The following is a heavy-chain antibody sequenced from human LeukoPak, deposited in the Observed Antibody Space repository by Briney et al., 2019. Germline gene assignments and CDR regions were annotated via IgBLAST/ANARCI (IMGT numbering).Heavy chain of an antibody. Sequence: GGSLRLSCAASGFTFSSYAMSWVRQAPGKGLEWVSGISGSGENTYYADSVKGRFTISRDNSKNTMYLQMDSLRTEDTAIYYCAKVGNYYYYGMDVWGQGTTVTVSS. J-gene: IGHJ6*02. D-gene: IGHD1-1*01. CDR2: ISGSGENT. V-gene: IGHV3-23*01. CDR3: AKVGNYYYYGMDV. CDR1: GFTFSSYA.